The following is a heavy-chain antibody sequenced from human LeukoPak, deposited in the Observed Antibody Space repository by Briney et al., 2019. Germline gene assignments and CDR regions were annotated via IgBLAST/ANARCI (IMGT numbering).Heavy chain of an antibody. CDR2: IYISGST. J-gene: IGHJ2*01. V-gene: IGHV4-4*09. Sequence: SETLSLTCTVSGGSVSSYYWSWIRQPPGKGLEWIGYIYISGSTNYNPSLKSRVTISADTSKNQFSLKLSSVTAADTAVYYCARQGRLSYWYFDLWGRGTLVTVSS. D-gene: IGHD3-16*02. CDR1: GGSVSSYY. CDR3: ARQGRLSYWYFDL.